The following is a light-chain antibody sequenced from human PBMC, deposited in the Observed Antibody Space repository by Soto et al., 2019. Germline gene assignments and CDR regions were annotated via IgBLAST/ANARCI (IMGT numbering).Light chain of an antibody. CDR2: RNN. CDR1: SSNIGSNY. Sequence: QSVLTRPPSASGTPGQMVTISRYGSSSNIGSNYVYWYQQLPGTAPKLLIYRNNQRPSGVPDRFSGSKSGTSASLAISGLRSEDEADYYCAAWDDSLSGPNYVFGTGTKVTV. V-gene: IGLV1-47*01. CDR3: AAWDDSLSGPNYV. J-gene: IGLJ1*01.